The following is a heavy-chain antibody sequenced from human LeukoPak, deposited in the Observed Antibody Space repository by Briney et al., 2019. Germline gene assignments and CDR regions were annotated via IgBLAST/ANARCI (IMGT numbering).Heavy chain of an antibody. CDR2: ISSSGSTI. J-gene: IGHJ6*03. CDR1: GFTFSDYY. V-gene: IGHV3-11*01. CDR3: ARAPGESSGWSYYYYYYMDV. D-gene: IGHD6-19*01. Sequence: GALRLSCAASGFTFSDYYMSWIRQAPGKGLEWVSYISSSGSTIYYADSVKGRFTISRDNAKNSLYLQMNSLRAEDTAVYYCARAPGESSGWSYYYYYYMDVWGKGTTVTISS.